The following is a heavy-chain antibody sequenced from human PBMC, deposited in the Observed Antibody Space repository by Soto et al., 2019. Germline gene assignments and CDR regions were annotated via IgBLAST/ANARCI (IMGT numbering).Heavy chain of an antibody. CDR1: GFTFSNYA. Sequence: GGSLRLSCAASGFTFSNYAMSWVRQAPGKGLDWVSAISASGGATYYADSVKGRFTISRDNSKNMLFLQMNTLRAEDTAVYYCAKESFQLLAGLNYFDPWGQGTLVTVSS. CDR3: AKESFQLLAGLNYFDP. D-gene: IGHD1-7*01. J-gene: IGHJ5*02. CDR2: ISASGGAT. V-gene: IGHV3-23*01.